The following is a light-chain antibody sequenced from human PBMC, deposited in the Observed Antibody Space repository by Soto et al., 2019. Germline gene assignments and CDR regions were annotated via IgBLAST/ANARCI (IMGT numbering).Light chain of an antibody. V-gene: IGKV3-11*01. CDR1: QSVSSY. Sequence: EIVLTQSPATLSLSPGERATLSCRASQSVSSYLAWYQQKPGQAPRLLIYGASSRATGIPDRFSGSGSGTDFTLTISSLQAEDVALYYCQQYYSSITFGQGTRLEIK. CDR2: GAS. J-gene: IGKJ5*01. CDR3: QQYYSSIT.